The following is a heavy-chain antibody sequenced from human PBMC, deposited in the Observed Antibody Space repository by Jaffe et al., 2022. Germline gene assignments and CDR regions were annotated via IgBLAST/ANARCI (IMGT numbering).Heavy chain of an antibody. D-gene: IGHD3-3*01. J-gene: IGHJ6*03. V-gene: IGHV1-69*01. CDR2: IIPIFGTA. CDR3: ARDIITIFGVVIISSWYYYYYMDV. Sequence: QVQLVQSGAEVKKPGSSVKVSCKASGGTFSSYAISWVRQAPGQGLEWMGGIIPIFGTANYAQKFQGRVTITADESTSTAYMELSSLRSEDTAVYYCARDIITIFGVVIISSWYYYYYMDVWGKGTTVTVSS. CDR1: GGTFSSYA.